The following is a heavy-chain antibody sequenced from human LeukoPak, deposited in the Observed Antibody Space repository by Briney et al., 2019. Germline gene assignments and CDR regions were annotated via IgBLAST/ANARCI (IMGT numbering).Heavy chain of an antibody. CDR2: ITTSDGNT. J-gene: IGHJ4*02. Sequence: GGSLRLSCAASGFTFSSYTMSWVRQAPGKGLEWVSTITTSDGNTYYADSVKGRFTVSRDNAKNSLYLQMNSLRAEDTALYYCAKDKGWYRDGYNLRYFDYWGQGTLVTVSS. CDR3: AKDKGWYRDGYNLRYFDY. CDR1: GFTFSSYT. D-gene: IGHD5-24*01. V-gene: IGHV3-23*01.